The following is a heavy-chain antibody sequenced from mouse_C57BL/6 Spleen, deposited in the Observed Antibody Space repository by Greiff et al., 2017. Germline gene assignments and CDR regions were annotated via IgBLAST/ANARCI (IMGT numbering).Heavy chain of an antibody. CDR2: IHPNSGSI. V-gene: IGHV1-64*01. CDR3: ARDSSGPFAY. Sequence: QVQLQQPGAELVKPGASVKLSCKASGYTFTSYWMHWVKQRPGQGLEWIGMIHPNSGSINYNEQFKSKATLTVDKSSSPAYMQLRSLTAEDSAVYDCARDSSGPFAYWGQETLVPVSA. J-gene: IGHJ3*01. CDR1: GYTFTSYW. D-gene: IGHD3-2*02.